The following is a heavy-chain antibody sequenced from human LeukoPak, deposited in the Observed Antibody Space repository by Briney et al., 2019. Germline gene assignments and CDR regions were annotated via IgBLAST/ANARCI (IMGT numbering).Heavy chain of an antibody. V-gene: IGHV4-38-2*02. CDR3: ARMSPRLRRLTVTTSKGFDY. Sequence: SETLSLTCTVSGYSISSGYFWGWIRQPPGQGLEWIGTIYHSGSTYYNASLESRVTISIDTSKNQFSLKLSSVTAADTAVYYCARMSPRLRRLTVTTSKGFDYWGQGTLVTVSS. D-gene: IGHD4-17*01. J-gene: IGHJ4*02. CDR2: IYHSGST. CDR1: GYSISSGYF.